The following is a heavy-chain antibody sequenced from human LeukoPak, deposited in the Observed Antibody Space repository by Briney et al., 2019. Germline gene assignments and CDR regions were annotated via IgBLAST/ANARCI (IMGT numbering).Heavy chain of an antibody. D-gene: IGHD3-9*01. CDR2: ISYDGSNK. Sequence: GRSLRLSCAASGFTFSSYAVHWVRQAPGKGLEWVAVISYDGSNKYYADSVKGRFTISRDNSKNTLYLQMNSLRAEDTAVYYCARDMTGSHNWFDPWGQGTLVTVSS. CDR3: ARDMTGSHNWFDP. V-gene: IGHV3-30*04. J-gene: IGHJ5*02. CDR1: GFTFSSYA.